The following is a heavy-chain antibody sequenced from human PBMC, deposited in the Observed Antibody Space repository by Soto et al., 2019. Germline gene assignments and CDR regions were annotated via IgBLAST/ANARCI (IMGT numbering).Heavy chain of an antibody. CDR1: GGSIGSGGYY. J-gene: IGHJ6*03. D-gene: IGHD6-13*01. CDR3: ARAIAAAPPFYYYYYYMDV. CDR2: IYYSGST. Sequence: PSETLSLTCTVSGGSIGSGGYYWSWIRQHPGKGLEWIGYIYYSGSTYYNPSLKSRVTISVDTSKNQFSLKLSSVTAADTAVYYCARAIAAAPPFYYYYYYMDVWGKGTTVTVSS. V-gene: IGHV4-31*03.